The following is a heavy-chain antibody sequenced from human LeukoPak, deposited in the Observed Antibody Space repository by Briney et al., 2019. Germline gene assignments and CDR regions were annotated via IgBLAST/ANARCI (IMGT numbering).Heavy chain of an antibody. CDR1: GGSISSYY. CDR3: ARLPRFYYDSSGYYSSFDY. Sequence: NPSETLSLTCTVSGGSISSYYWSWIRQPPGKGLEWIGYIYDTGSTNYNPSLKSRVTMSVDTSKSQFSLNLSSVTAADTAVYYCARLPRFYYDSSGYYSSFDYWGQGTLFTVSS. D-gene: IGHD3-22*01. CDR2: IYDTGST. J-gene: IGHJ4*02. V-gene: IGHV4-59*08.